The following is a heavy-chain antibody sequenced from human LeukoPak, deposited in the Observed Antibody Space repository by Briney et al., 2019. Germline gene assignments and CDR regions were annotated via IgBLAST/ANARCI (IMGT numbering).Heavy chain of an antibody. Sequence: ASVKVSCKASGGTFSSYAISWVRQAPGQGLEWMGGIIPIFGTANYAQKFQGRVTITTDESTSTAYMELSSLRSEDTAVYYCARVYGSGSYPRIDYWGQGTLVTVSS. CDR1: GGTFSSYA. CDR3: ARVYGSGSYPRIDY. CDR2: IIPIFGTA. J-gene: IGHJ4*02. V-gene: IGHV1-69*05. D-gene: IGHD3-10*01.